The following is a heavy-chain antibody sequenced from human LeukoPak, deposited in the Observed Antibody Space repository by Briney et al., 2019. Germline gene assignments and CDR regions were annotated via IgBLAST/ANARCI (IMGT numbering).Heavy chain of an antibody. V-gene: IGHV3-23*01. J-gene: IGHJ4*02. CDR1: GSTFRSCS. CDR2: IGGSGART. CDR3: VRRYGDYVGAYTD. Sequence: PGGSLRLSCAASGSTFRSCSMIWVRQAPGKGLQWVSAIGGSGARTDYADSVKGRFTISRDNSKNTLYLQMSSLRAEDMAVYYCVRRYGDYVGAYTDWGQGTLVTVSS. D-gene: IGHD4-17*01.